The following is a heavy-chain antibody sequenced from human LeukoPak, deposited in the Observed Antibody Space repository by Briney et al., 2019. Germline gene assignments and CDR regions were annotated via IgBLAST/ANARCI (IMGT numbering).Heavy chain of an antibody. CDR1: GFTFSSYA. CDR2: ISGSGGVT. D-gene: IGHD1-26*01. J-gene: IGHJ4*02. V-gene: IGHV3-23*01. Sequence: GGSLRLSCAASGFTFSSYAMSWVRQAPGKGLEWVSTISGSGGVTYYPDSVRGRFTISRDNSKNTLHLQMDSLRAEDTAIYYCAKWPEGATPKFHYWGQGTLVTVSS. CDR3: AKWPEGATPKFHY.